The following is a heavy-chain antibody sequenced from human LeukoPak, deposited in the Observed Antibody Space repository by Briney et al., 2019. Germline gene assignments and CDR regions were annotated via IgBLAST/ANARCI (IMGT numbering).Heavy chain of an antibody. V-gene: IGHV3-11*04. CDR3: ARLYSWDYFDY. CDR2: ISSSGSTI. J-gene: IGHJ4*02. D-gene: IGHD5-18*01. Sequence: GGPLRLSCAASGFTFSDYYMSWIRQAPGKGLEWVSYISSSGSTIYYADSVKGRFTISRDNAKNSLYLQMNSLRAEDTAVYYCARLYSWDYFDYWGQGTLVTVSS. CDR1: GFTFSDYY.